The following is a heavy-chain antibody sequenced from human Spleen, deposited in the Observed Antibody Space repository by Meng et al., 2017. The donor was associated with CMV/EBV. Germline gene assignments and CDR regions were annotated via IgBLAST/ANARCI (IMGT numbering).Heavy chain of an antibody. CDR1: GLTISNYW. CDR3: VASSPRHEY. V-gene: IGHV3-74*02. CDR2: TNSDGSNT. D-gene: IGHD3-10*01. Sequence: EVQLLESGGGFVEPGGSVRLSCTPSGLTISNYWMHWVRQAPGKGIVWVSGTNSDGSNTNSADSVRGRFTLSRDNAKNTLFLQLSSLRDDDTAVYYCVASSPRHEYWGQGTLVTVSS. J-gene: IGHJ4*02.